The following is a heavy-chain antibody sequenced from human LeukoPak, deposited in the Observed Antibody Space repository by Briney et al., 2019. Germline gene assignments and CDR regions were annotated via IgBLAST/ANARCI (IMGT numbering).Heavy chain of an antibody. J-gene: IGHJ4*02. D-gene: IGHD1-26*01. CDR1: GFTLSTNA. V-gene: IGHV3-23*01. CDR3: AKDVGKWESLHFFDY. Sequence: PGGSLRLSCLTSGFTLSTNAMSWVRQAPGKGLEWISGISGSGASTYYADPVQGRFTISRDDSRTTLYLQMNSLRGDDTAVYYCAKDVGKWESLHFFDYWGTGTLVTVSS. CDR2: ISGSGAST.